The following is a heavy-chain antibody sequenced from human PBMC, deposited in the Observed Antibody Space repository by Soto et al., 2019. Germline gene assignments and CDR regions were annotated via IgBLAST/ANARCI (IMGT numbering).Heavy chain of an antibody. D-gene: IGHD3-10*01. CDR2: IIPIFGTA. CDR1: GGTFSSYA. CDR3: ARDRFTMVRGVPTTYYFDY. Sequence: GASVKVSCKASGGTFSSYAISWVRQAPGQGLEWMGGIIPIFGTANYAQKSQGRVTITADKSTSTAYMEPSSLRSEDTAVYYCARDRFTMVRGVPTTYYFDYWGQGXLVTVYS. V-gene: IGHV1-69*06. J-gene: IGHJ4*02.